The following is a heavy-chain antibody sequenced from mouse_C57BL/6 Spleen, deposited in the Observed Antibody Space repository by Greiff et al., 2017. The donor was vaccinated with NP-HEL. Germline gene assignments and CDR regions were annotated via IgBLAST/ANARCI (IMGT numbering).Heavy chain of an antibody. Sequence: QVQLQQPGAELVKPGASVKMSCKASGYTFTSYWITWVKQRPGQGLEWIGDIYPGSGSTNYNEKFKSKATLTVDTSSSTAYMQLSSLTSEDSAVYYCARREEGQLPRFDYWGQGTTLTVSS. J-gene: IGHJ2*01. CDR3: ARREEGQLPRFDY. V-gene: IGHV1-55*01. CDR1: GYTFTSYW. CDR2: IYPGSGST. D-gene: IGHD3-3*01.